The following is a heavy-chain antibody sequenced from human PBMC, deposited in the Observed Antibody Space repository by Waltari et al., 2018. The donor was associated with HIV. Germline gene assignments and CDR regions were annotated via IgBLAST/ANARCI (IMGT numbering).Heavy chain of an antibody. V-gene: IGHV3-74*01. D-gene: IGHD2-8*01. CDR3: VKDVAVTHYGVYYSGLDV. CDR2: IDNNGRVI. CDR1: GFVFGSPW. J-gene: IGHJ6*02. Sequence: LGESGGTTVQPGVSLRLSCPASGFVFGSPWFTRVRQSPGGGLCWDSRIDNNGRVIKYANSVKGRFTLSRDNTKNMLFLEMKSLRGEDSGIYYCVKDVAVTHYGVYYSGLDVWGQGTTVTV.